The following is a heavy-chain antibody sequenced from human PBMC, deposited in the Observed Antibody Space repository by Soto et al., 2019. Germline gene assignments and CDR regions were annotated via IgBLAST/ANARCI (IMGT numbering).Heavy chain of an antibody. CDR3: AKPYQPYYYYYGMDV. Sequence: GGSLRLSCAASGFTFSTYGMHWVRQAPGKGLEWVALISYDGSNKYYADSLKGRFTISRDNSQNTLYLQMNSLRAEDTAVYYCAKPYQPYYYYYGMDVWGQGTTVTVSS. CDR2: ISYDGSNK. J-gene: IGHJ6*02. CDR1: GFTFSTYG. D-gene: IGHD2-2*01. V-gene: IGHV3-30*18.